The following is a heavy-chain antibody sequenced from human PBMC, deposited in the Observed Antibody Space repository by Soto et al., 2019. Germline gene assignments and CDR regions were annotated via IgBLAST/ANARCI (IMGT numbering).Heavy chain of an antibody. CDR1: GFTFNNYA. D-gene: IGHD5-12*01. Sequence: GVSLRLSCAASGFTFNNYAMRWVCQAPGKGLEWVSGVSGSGESTSYAESVKGRFTISRDNSKNTLYLQMNSLRAEDTAVYYCAKVNSDYNSPDSWGRGPLVTVP. CDR3: AKVNSDYNSPDS. V-gene: IGHV3-23*01. CDR2: VSGSGEST. J-gene: IGHJ4*02.